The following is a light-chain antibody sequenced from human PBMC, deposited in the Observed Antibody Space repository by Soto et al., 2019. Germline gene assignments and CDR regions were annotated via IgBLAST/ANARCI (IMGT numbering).Light chain of an antibody. Sequence: EIVLTQSPGTLSLSPGDRATLSCRASQSVSSSYLAWYQQKPGQAPRLLIYGASSRATCIPDRFSGSGSGTDFTLTISRLEPEDFAVYYCQQYGSSFGQGTKVEIK. CDR1: QSVSSSY. J-gene: IGKJ1*01. V-gene: IGKV3-20*01. CDR3: QQYGSS. CDR2: GAS.